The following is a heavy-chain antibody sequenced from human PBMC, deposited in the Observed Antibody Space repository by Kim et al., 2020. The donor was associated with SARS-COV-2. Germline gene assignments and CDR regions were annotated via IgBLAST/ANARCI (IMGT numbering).Heavy chain of an antibody. D-gene: IGHD3-3*01. J-gene: IGHJ4*02. V-gene: IGHV1-2*06. Sequence: ASVKVSCKASGYTFTGYYMHWVRQAPGQGLEWMGRINPNSGGTNYAQKFQGRVTMTRDTSISTAYMELSRLRSDDTAVYYCARGDGRFTIFGVASTPDYWGQGTLVTVSS. CDR3: ARGDGRFTIFGVASTPDY. CDR1: GYTFTGYY. CDR2: INPNSGGT.